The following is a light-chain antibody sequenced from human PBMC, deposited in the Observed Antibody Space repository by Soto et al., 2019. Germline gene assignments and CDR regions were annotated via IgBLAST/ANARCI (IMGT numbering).Light chain of an antibody. CDR3: QQYNSYSLT. CDR2: DAS. Sequence: DIHMTPSLSTLSASGGDRLPITCRASQSISSWLAWYQQKPGKAPKLLIYDASSLESGVPSRFSGSGSGTEFTLTISSLQPDDFATYYCQQYNSYSLTFGQGTKVDIK. J-gene: IGKJ1*01. CDR1: QSISSW. V-gene: IGKV1-5*01.